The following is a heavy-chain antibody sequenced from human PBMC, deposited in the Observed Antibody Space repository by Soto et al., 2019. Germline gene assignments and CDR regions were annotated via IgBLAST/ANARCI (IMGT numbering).Heavy chain of an antibody. V-gene: IGHV1-8*01. Sequence: QVQLVQSGAEVKKPGASVKVSCKASGYTFTNYDMNWVRQATGQGLEWMGWMSPNSGNTGCAQKFQGRVTMTMDTSIMTAYMELSSLRSDDTAVYYCVTWARSGWESGVYWGQGTLVSVSS. CDR1: GYTFTNYD. CDR3: VTWARSGWESGVY. D-gene: IGHD6-19*01. J-gene: IGHJ4*02. CDR2: MSPNSGNT.